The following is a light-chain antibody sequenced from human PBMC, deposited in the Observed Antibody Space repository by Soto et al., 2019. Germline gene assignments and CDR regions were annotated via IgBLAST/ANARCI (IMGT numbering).Light chain of an antibody. CDR3: CSYAGSSTLYV. Sequence: QSVLTQPASVSGSPGQSITISCTGTSSDVGGYNFVSWYQQHPGKAPKLMIYDVSKRPSGVSNRFSGSKSGNTAPLTISGLQAEDEADYYCCSYAGSSTLYVFGTGTKVTVL. J-gene: IGLJ1*01. V-gene: IGLV2-23*02. CDR2: DVS. CDR1: SSDVGGYNF.